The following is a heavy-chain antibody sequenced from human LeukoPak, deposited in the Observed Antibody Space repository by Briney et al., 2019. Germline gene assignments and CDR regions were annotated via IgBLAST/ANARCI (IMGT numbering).Heavy chain of an antibody. Sequence: PGGSLRLSCAASGFTFSSYAMSWVRQAPGKGLECVSAISGSGGSTYYADSVKGRFTISRDSAKNTLYLQMNSLRAEDTAVYYCARAGIAVAVRRYNWFDPWGQGTPVTVSS. D-gene: IGHD6-19*01. V-gene: IGHV3-23*01. CDR1: GFTFSSYA. CDR3: ARAGIAVAVRRYNWFDP. J-gene: IGHJ5*02. CDR2: ISGSGGST.